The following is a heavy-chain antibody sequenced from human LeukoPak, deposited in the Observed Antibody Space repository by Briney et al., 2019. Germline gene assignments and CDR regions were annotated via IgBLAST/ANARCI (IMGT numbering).Heavy chain of an antibody. D-gene: IGHD1-26*01. CDR2: ISTYSGTT. CDR3: ARSGGYYFYMDV. CDR1: GYTFSNSG. J-gene: IGHJ6*03. V-gene: IGHV1-18*01. Sequence: GALVKASCKASGYTFSNSGISWVRQAPGQGLEWMGWISTYSGTTNYAHNLQGRLTMTTDTSTSTAYMELRNLKSDDTAVYYCARSGGYYFYMDVWGKGTTVTVSS.